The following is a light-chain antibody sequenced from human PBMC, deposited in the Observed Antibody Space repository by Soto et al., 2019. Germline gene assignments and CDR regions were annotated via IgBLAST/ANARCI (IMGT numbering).Light chain of an antibody. J-gene: IGKJ4*01. V-gene: IGKV3-11*01. CDR3: QQRTSWPT. Sequence: EIVLTQSPATLSLSPGDRATLSCRASQSVTSSLAWFQQKPGQAPRLLIYDVSRRATAIPARFSGSGSGTDFTLPISSLEPEDFAVYYCQQRTSWPTCGGGTKVEIK. CDR1: QSVTSS. CDR2: DVS.